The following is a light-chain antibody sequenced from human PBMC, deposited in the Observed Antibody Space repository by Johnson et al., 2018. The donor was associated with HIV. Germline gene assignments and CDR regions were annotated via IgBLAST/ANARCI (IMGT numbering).Light chain of an antibody. CDR2: GNN. CDR1: SSNIGNNY. Sequence: QSVLTQPPSVSAAPGQKVTISCSGSSSNIGNNYVSWYQQLPGTAPKLLIYGNNKRPSGIPDRFSGSKSGTLATLGITGLQTGDEADYYCGTWDSSLSAGGVFGTGTKVTVL. V-gene: IGLV1-51*01. J-gene: IGLJ1*01. CDR3: GTWDSSLSAGGV.